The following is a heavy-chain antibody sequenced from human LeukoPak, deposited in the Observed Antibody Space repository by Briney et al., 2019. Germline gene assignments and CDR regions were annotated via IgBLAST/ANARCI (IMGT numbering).Heavy chain of an antibody. CDR3: ARGATISETGYFDF. CDR1: GGSFSRYY. J-gene: IGHJ4*03. V-gene: IGHV4-34*01. CDR2: IDHRGDT. D-gene: IGHD5-24*01. Sequence: PSETLSLTCAVYGGSFSRYYWSWIRQSPGKGLEWIAEIDHRGDTNYNPSVKSRVTISVDTSKNQFSLKVRSLSAADTAVYYCARGATISETGYFDFWGQGTPVTVSS.